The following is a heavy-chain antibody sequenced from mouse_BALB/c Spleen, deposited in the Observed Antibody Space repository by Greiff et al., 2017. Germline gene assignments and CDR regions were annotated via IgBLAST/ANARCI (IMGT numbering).Heavy chain of an antibody. D-gene: IGHD2-1*01. V-gene: IGHV10-1*02. CDR2: IRSKSNNYAT. CDR3: VRDGNYVAMDY. J-gene: IGHJ4*01. CDR1: GFTFNTYA. Sequence: EVKLVESGGGLVQPKGSLKLSCAASGFTFNTYAMNWVRQAPGKGLEWVARIRSKSNNYATYYADSVKDRFTISRDDSQSMLYLQMNNLKTEDTAMYYCVRDGNYVAMDYWGQGTSVTVSS.